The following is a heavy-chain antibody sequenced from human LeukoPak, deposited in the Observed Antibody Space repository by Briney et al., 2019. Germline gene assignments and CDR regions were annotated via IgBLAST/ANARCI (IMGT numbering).Heavy chain of an antibody. D-gene: IGHD3-22*01. V-gene: IGHV4-38-2*02. CDR2: IYYSGST. Sequence: SETLSLTCTVSGYSISSGYYWGWIRQPPGKGLEWIGSIYYSGSTYNPSLKSRVTISVDTSKNQFSLKLSSVTAADTAVYYCARDSYYYDSSGYYYLDYWGQGTLVTVSS. J-gene: IGHJ4*02. CDR3: ARDSYYYDSSGYYYLDY. CDR1: GYSISSGYY.